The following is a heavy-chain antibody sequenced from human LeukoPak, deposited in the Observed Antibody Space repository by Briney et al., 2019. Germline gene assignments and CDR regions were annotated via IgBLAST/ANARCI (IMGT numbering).Heavy chain of an antibody. V-gene: IGHV3-20*04. CDR1: GFTFDDYG. Sequence: SGGSLRLSCAASGFTFDDYGMSWVRQAPGKGLEWVSGINWNGVSTGYADSVKGRFTISRDNSKNTLYMQMNSLRAEDTAVYYCAKDFGLSAWDYWGQGTLVTVSS. D-gene: IGHD3-16*01. CDR3: AKDFGLSAWDY. J-gene: IGHJ4*02. CDR2: INWNGVST.